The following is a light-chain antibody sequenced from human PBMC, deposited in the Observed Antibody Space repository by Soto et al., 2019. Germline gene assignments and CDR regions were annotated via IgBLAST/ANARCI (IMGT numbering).Light chain of an antibody. CDR3: SSYTTTSTLL. CDR1: NSDIGRSNY. V-gene: IGLV2-14*01. CDR2: EVT. J-gene: IGLJ3*02. Sequence: QSALTQPASVSGSPGQSITISCTGTNSDIGRSNYVSWYQQHPGKAPKLIIYEVTNRPSGVSDRFSASKSGSTASLTISGLQSEDEGDYYCSSYTTTSTLLFGGGTKLTVL.